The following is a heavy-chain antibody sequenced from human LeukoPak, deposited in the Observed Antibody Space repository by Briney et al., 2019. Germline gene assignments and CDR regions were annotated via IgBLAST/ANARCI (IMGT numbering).Heavy chain of an antibody. CDR3: AKLPREYCSSTSCPNWFDT. J-gene: IGHJ5*02. D-gene: IGHD2-2*01. CDR2: LMTMGGTT. CDR1: GFTFSNYE. Sequence: PGESMRLSCAASGFTFSNYEMNWVRQAPGKGLEWVSALMTMGGTTYYADSVQGRFATSRDNSKNTLYLQMNSLRAEDTAVYHCAKLPREYCSSTSCPNWFDTWGQGTLVTVPS. V-gene: IGHV3-23*01.